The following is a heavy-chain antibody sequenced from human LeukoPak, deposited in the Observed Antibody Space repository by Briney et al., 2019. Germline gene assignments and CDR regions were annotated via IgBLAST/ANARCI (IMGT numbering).Heavy chain of an antibody. Sequence: SETLSLTCAVYGGSFSGYYWSWIRQPPGKWLEWIGEINHSGSTNYNPSLKSRVTISVDTSKNQFSLKLSSVTAADTAVYYCARGRMVRGPYYDYWGQGTLVTVSS. CDR3: ARGRMVRGPYYDY. D-gene: IGHD3-10*01. V-gene: IGHV4-34*01. CDR1: GGSFSGYY. J-gene: IGHJ4*02. CDR2: INHSGST.